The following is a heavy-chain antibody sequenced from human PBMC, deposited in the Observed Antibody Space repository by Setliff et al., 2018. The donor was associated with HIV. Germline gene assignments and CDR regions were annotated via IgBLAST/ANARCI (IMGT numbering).Heavy chain of an antibody. V-gene: IGHV3-21*01. CDR3: ARDLGYCSGGRCTGFDY. CDR2: ISSSSSYI. CDR1: GFTFSSYS. Sequence: GGSLRLSCAASGFTFSSYSMNWVRQAPGKGLEWVSSISSSSSYIYYADSVKGRFTISRDNAKNSLYLQMNSLRAEDTAVYYCARDLGYCSGGRCTGFDYWGQGTLVTVSS. J-gene: IGHJ4*02. D-gene: IGHD2-15*01.